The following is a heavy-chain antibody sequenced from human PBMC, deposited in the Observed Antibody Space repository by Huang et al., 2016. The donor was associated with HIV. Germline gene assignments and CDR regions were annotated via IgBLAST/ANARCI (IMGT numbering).Heavy chain of an antibody. D-gene: IGHD5-18*01. J-gene: IGHJ5*02. V-gene: IGHV1-69*13. CDR2: MIPIVGTA. CDR3: ARTAYSYGFRQGYNWFDP. Sequence: QVLLVQSGAEVRTPGSSVKVSCTAFVGTFSSYAISWVRQAPGQGREWMGGMIPIVGTANDTQKFQGRVTITVDEATNTGYMELTRLTSEDTAVYYCARTAYSYGFRQGYNWFDPWGQGTPVTVSS. CDR1: VGTFSSYA.